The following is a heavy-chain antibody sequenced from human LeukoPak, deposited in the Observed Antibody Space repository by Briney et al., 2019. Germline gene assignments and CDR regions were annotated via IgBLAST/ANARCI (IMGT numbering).Heavy chain of an antibody. CDR1: GFTFSRYW. D-gene: IGHD3-3*01. CDR2: IKQDGSEK. J-gene: IGHJ6*03. Sequence: GGSLRLSCAVSGFTFSRYWMSWVRQAPGKGLEWVADIKQDGSEKYYVDSVKGRFTISRDNAKNSLYLQMNSLRAEDTAIYYCARVSITIFGVIKYYMDVWGKGTTVTVSS. V-gene: IGHV3-7*01. CDR3: ARVSITIFGVIKYYMDV.